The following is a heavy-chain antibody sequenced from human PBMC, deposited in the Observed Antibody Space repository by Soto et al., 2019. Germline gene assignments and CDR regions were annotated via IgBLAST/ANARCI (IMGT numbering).Heavy chain of an antibody. J-gene: IGHJ6*02. Sequence: SETLSLTSTVSGGAISNYYWSWIRQPPGKGLEWIGYVYYSGSTTYNPSLKSRVTISVDTSKNQFSLKLNSVTAADTAVYYCARDRGYSYGYMAYYYAMDVWGQGTTVTVS. CDR2: VYYSGST. D-gene: IGHD5-18*01. V-gene: IGHV4-59*01. CDR3: ARDRGYSYGYMAYYYAMDV. CDR1: GGAISNYY.